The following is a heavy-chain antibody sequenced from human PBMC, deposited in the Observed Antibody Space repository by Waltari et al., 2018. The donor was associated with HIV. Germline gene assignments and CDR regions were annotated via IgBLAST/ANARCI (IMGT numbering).Heavy chain of an antibody. CDR3: AKGPTPTSPPTYFNY. V-gene: IGHV3-9*01. Sequence: EVHLVESGGGLVQPGRSLRLSCAASGFTFDAYAMHWVRQTPGKGLEWVSGISWNSGSIGYADSVKGRFTISRDNAKNSLFLQMNSLRPEDTAFYYCAKGPTPTSPPTYFNYWGQGTLVTVSS. D-gene: IGHD2-2*01. J-gene: IGHJ4*02. CDR2: ISWNSGSI. CDR1: GFTFDAYA.